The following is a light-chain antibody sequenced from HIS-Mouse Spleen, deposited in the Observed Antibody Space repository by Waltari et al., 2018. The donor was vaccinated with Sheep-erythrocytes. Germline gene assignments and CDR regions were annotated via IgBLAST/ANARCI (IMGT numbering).Light chain of an antibody. CDR1: QSVSSS. J-gene: IGKJ2*01. Sequence: EIVLTQSPATLSLSPGERATLPCRASQSVSSSLAWYQQKPGQAPRLLIYDASNRATGIPARFSGSGSGTDFTLTISSLEPEDFATYYCQQLNSYPHTFGQGTKLESK. V-gene: IGKV3-11*01. CDR2: DAS. CDR3: QQLNSYPHT.